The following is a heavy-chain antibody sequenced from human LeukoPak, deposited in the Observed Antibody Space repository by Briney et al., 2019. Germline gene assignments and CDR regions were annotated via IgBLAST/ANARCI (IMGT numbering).Heavy chain of an antibody. Sequence: GASVKVSCKASGYTFTNYGISWMRQAPGQGFEWMGWVSTYNGKTNYPRKFQGRVTMTTDTSTSTAYMELRSLRSDDTAVYYCAREITGDGYNSAVFEYWGQGTLVTVSS. D-gene: IGHD5-24*01. CDR2: VSTYNGKT. CDR1: GYTFTNYG. CDR3: AREITGDGYNSAVFEY. J-gene: IGHJ4*02. V-gene: IGHV1-18*01.